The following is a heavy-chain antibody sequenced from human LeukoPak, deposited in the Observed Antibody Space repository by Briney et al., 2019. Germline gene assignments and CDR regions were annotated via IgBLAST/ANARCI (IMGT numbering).Heavy chain of an antibody. CDR1: GFTFSSYW. J-gene: IGHJ4*02. CDR3: ARGEGEGDGYNYGGHDY. Sequence: GGSLRLSCAASGFTFSSYWMSWVRQAPGKGLEWVANIKQDGSEKYYVDSVKGRFTISRDNAKNSLYLQMNSLRAEDTAVYYCARGEGEGDGYNYGGHDYWGQGTLVTVSS. D-gene: IGHD5-24*01. V-gene: IGHV3-7*01. CDR2: IKQDGSEK.